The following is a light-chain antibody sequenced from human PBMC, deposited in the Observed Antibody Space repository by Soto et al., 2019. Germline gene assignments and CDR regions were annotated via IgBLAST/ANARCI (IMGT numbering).Light chain of an antibody. CDR3: CSYAGNSEV. Sequence: QSVLTQPASLSVSPGQSITIPCTGTSGDVGSYNLVSWYQQHPGKAPKLLIYEVTERPSGVSNRFSGSKSGSTASLTISGLQPDDEADYYCCSYAGNSEVFGTGTKVTVL. J-gene: IGLJ1*01. CDR2: EVT. V-gene: IGLV2-23*02. CDR1: SGDVGSYNL.